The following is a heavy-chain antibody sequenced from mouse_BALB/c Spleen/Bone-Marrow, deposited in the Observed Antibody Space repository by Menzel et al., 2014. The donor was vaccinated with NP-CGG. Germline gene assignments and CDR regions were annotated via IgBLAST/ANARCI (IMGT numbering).Heavy chain of an antibody. Sequence: EVKLVESGGGLVQPGGSLRLSCATSGFTFTDNYMSWVRQPPGKALEWLGFIRNKANGYTTEYSASVEGRFTISRDNSQSILYLQMSTLRAEDSATYYCARDSDWFAYWGQGTLVTVSA. V-gene: IGHV7-3*02. CDR3: ARDSDWFAY. CDR2: IRNKANGYTT. J-gene: IGHJ3*01. CDR1: GFTFTDNY.